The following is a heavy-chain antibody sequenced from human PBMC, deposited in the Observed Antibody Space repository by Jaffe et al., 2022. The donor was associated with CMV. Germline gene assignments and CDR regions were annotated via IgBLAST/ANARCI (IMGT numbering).Heavy chain of an antibody. D-gene: IGHD3-22*01. CDR2: INHSGST. J-gene: IGHJ4*02. CDR1: GGSFSGYY. Sequence: QVQLQQWGAGLLKPSETLSLTCAVYGGSFSGYYWSWIRQPPGKGLEWIGEINHSGSTNYNPSLKSRVTISVDTSKNQFSLKLSSVTAADTAVYYCARGPYYYDSSGYYKSWGQGTLVTVSS. CDR3: ARGPYYYDSSGYYKS. V-gene: IGHV4-34*01.